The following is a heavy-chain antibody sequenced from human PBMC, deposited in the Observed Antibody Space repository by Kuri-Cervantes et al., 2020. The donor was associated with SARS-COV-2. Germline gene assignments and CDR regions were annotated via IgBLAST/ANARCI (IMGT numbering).Heavy chain of an antibody. J-gene: IGHJ1*01. CDR2: ISWNSGSI. CDR3: AKGGTSSSSLYFQH. Sequence: SLKISCAASGFTFDDYAIHWVRQAPGKGLEWVSGISWNSGSIGYADSVKGRFTISRDNAKNSLYLQMNSLRAGDMALYYCAKGGTSSSSLYFQHWGQGTLVTVSS. D-gene: IGHD6-6*01. CDR1: GFTFDDYA. V-gene: IGHV3-9*03.